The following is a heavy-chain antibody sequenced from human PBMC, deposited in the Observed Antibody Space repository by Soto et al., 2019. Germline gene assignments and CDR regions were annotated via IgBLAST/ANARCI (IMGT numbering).Heavy chain of an antibody. J-gene: IGHJ6*02. Sequence: GGSLRLSCAASGFTFSSYAMSWVRQAPGKGLEWVSAISGSGGSTYYADSVKGRFTISRDNSKNTLYLQMNSLRAEDTAVYYCAKSSPSRNNYYYYGMDVWGQGTTVTVSS. D-gene: IGHD1-1*01. CDR2: ISGSGGST. V-gene: IGHV3-23*01. CDR1: GFTFSSYA. CDR3: AKSSPSRNNYYYYGMDV.